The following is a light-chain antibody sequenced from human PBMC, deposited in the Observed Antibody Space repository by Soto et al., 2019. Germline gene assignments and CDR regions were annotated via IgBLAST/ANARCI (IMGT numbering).Light chain of an antibody. V-gene: IGKV1-17*01. CDR3: LQHHTYPQT. Sequence: DIQMTQSPSSLSASVGDRVTITCRASQGIRSDLGWFQQKPGKAPKRLIYGASTLQSGAPSRFSGSGSGTEFTLTISSLQPEDFATYYCLQHHTYPQTFGQGTKVDIK. CDR1: QGIRSD. J-gene: IGKJ1*01. CDR2: GAS.